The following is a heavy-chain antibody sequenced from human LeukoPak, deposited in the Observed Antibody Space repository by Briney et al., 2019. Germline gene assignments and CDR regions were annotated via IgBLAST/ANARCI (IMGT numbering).Heavy chain of an antibody. CDR3: ARVRYSSSWTTPFDY. D-gene: IGHD6-13*01. CDR2: IYPGDSDT. Sequence: GESLKISCKGSGYSFTSYWIGWVRHMPGKGLEWMGIIYPGDSDTRYSPSFQGQVTISADKSISTAYLQWSSLKASDTAMYYCARVRYSSSWTTPFDYWGQGTLVTVSS. V-gene: IGHV5-51*01. CDR1: GYSFTSYW. J-gene: IGHJ4*02.